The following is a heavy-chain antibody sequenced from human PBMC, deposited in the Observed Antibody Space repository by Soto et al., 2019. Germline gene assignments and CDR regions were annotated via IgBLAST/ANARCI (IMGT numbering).Heavy chain of an antibody. CDR3: AKNDYGDSMYYFDY. CDR2: ISGSGGST. V-gene: IGHV3-23*01. Sequence: EVQLLESGGGLVQHRGSLRLSCAASGFTFSSYAMSWVRQAPGKGLEWGSAISGSGGSTYYADSVKGRFTISRDNSKNTLYLQMNSLRAEDTAVYYCAKNDYGDSMYYFDYWGQGTLVTVSS. D-gene: IGHD4-17*01. J-gene: IGHJ4*02. CDR1: GFTFSSYA.